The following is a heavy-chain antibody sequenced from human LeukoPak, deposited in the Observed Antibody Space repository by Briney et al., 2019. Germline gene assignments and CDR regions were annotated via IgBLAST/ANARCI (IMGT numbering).Heavy chain of an antibody. V-gene: IGHV4-59*01. CDR3: ARDLAPGVVVRYFDL. Sequence: SETLSLTCTVSGGSISSYYWSWIRQPPGKGLEWLGYIYYSGSTNYNPSLKSRVTISVDTSKNQFSLKLSSVTAADTAVYYCARDLAPGVVVRYFDLWGRGTLVTVSS. CDR2: IYYSGST. D-gene: IGHD2-2*01. J-gene: IGHJ2*01. CDR1: GGSISSYY.